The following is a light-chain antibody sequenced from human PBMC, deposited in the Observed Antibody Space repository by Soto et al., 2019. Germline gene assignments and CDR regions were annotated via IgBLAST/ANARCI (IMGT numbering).Light chain of an antibody. V-gene: IGKV3-20*01. Sequence: EIVLTQSPGTLSLSPGERATLSSRASQSVSSNYLAWDQHKPGQAPRPLIYGASSRATGIPDMFSGSGAGTDLTLTISRLAFEDFAVYYCQQYGSSPWTFGQGTKVEIK. CDR2: GAS. CDR1: QSVSSNY. CDR3: QQYGSSPWT. J-gene: IGKJ1*01.